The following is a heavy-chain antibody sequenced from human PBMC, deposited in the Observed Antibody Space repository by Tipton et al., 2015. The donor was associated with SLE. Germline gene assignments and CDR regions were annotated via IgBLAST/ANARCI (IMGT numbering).Heavy chain of an antibody. CDR2: IYPGDSDT. CDR3: ARHPPGHDHGDDWYFDL. D-gene: IGHD4-17*01. J-gene: IGHJ2*01. Sequence: QLVQSGAEVKKPGESLKISCKGSGYSFTRYWIAWVRQMSGKGLEWMGIIYPGDSDTRYSPSFQGQVTISADKSISTAYLQWSSLKASDTAMYYCARHPPGHDHGDDWYFDLWGRGTLVTVSS. CDR1: GYSFTRYW. V-gene: IGHV5-51*01.